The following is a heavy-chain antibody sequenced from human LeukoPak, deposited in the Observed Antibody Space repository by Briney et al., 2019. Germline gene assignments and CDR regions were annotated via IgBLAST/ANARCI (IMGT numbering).Heavy chain of an antibody. D-gene: IGHD6-13*01. CDR2: IYYSGST. Sequence: PSETLSLTCTVSGGSISSYYWSWIRQPPGKGLEWIGYIYYSGSTNYNPSLKSRVTISVDTSKNQFSLKLSSVTAADTAVYYCARHRRGIAAAGTGWAPFDYWGQGTPVTVSS. J-gene: IGHJ4*02. CDR3: ARHRRGIAAAGTGWAPFDY. CDR1: GGSISSYY. V-gene: IGHV4-59*08.